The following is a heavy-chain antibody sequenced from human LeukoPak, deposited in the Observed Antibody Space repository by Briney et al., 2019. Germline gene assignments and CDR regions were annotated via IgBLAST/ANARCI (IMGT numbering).Heavy chain of an antibody. CDR3: ARVGGGYSYGFDY. D-gene: IGHD5-18*01. CDR2: INPDGSER. V-gene: IGHV3-7*01. J-gene: IGHJ4*02. Sequence: PGGSPRLSCAASGFSFSSYYMSWVRQAPGKGLEWVALINPDGSERYYVDSVKGRFTISRDNARNSLYLQMNSLRDEDTAVYYCARVGGGYSYGFDYWGQGTLVTVSS. CDR1: GFSFSSYY.